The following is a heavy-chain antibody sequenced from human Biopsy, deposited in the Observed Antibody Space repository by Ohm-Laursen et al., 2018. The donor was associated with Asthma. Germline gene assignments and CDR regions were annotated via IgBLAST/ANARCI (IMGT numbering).Heavy chain of an antibody. J-gene: IGHJ6*02. D-gene: IGHD5-12*01. Sequence: SSVKVSCKVSGDSFSNYAISWVRQAPGQGLEWMGGLIPVLGTPDHAQMFEGRVTITADESTSTAYMELSSLSSEDTAVYYCARGYSGSDRIVYYYSGLEVWGQGTTVTVSS. CDR1: GDSFSNYA. CDR2: LIPVLGTP. V-gene: IGHV1-69*01. CDR3: ARGYSGSDRIVYYYSGLEV.